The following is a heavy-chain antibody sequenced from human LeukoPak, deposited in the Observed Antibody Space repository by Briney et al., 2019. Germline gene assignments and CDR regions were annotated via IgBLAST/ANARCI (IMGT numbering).Heavy chain of an antibody. CDR2: IYYSGST. V-gene: IGHV4-59*01. J-gene: IGHJ4*02. Sequence: SETLSLTCTVSGGSISGYYWSWIRQPPGKGLEWIGYIYYSGSTNYNPSLKSRVTISVDTSKNQFSLKLSSVTAADTAVYYCAGSYRGYSGLVDYWGQGTLVTVSS. CDR1: GGSISGYY. D-gene: IGHD5-12*01. CDR3: AGSYRGYSGLVDY.